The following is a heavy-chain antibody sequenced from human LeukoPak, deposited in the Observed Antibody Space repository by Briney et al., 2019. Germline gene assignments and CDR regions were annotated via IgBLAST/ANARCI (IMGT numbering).Heavy chain of an antibody. V-gene: IGHV3-30*02. D-gene: IGHD1-26*01. CDR3: AKEGSNSPFDY. CDR1: GFIFSSYG. Sequence: GGSLRLSCAASGFIFSSYGMHWVRQAPGKGLEWVTFTRYDGGSKYYADSVKGRFTISRDNSKNTLHLQMNSLRPEDTAVYYCAKEGSNSPFDYWGQGTLVTVSS. J-gene: IGHJ4*02. CDR2: TRYDGGSK.